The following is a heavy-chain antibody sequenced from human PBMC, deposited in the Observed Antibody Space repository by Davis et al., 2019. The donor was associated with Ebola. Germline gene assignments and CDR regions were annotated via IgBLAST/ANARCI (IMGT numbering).Heavy chain of an antibody. CDR3: ARGPAGDVVVTVPFDH. CDR2: INPNDGRT. CDR1: GYTFTNYY. D-gene: IGHD2-21*02. V-gene: IGHV1-46*01. Sequence: ASVKVSCKASGYTFTNYYMHWVRQAPGQGLEWMGMINPNDGRTIYAQKFQGRVTVTRDTSTTTVYMDLSSLRSDDTALYYCARGPAGDVVVTVPFDHWGQGTLVTVSS. J-gene: IGHJ4*02.